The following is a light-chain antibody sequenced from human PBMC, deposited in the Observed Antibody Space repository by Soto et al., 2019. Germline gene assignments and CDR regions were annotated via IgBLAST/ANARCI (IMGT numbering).Light chain of an antibody. V-gene: IGKV3-15*01. Sequence: EIVMTQSTATLSVSRGERATLCCRDNQNISRSLAWYQQKPGQGPSLLIYGTSTRAGGVPARFSGGGSGTEFTLAIASLQSEDFAVYYCHQYNGWPRTFGQGTKVDNK. J-gene: IGKJ1*01. CDR1: QNISRS. CDR3: HQYNGWPRT. CDR2: GTS.